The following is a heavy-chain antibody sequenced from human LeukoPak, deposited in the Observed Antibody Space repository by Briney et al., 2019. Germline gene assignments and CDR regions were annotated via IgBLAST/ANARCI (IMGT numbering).Heavy chain of an antibody. V-gene: IGHV4-59*01. CDR1: GGSISSYY. D-gene: IGHD6-13*01. CDR3: AVHSSVIGGMDV. Sequence: SETLSLTCTVSGGSISSYYWSWIRQPPGKGLEWIGYIYYSGSTNYNPSLKSRVTISVDTSKNQFSLKLSSVTAADTAVYYCAVHSSVIGGMDVWGQGTTVTVSS. CDR2: IYYSGST. J-gene: IGHJ6*02.